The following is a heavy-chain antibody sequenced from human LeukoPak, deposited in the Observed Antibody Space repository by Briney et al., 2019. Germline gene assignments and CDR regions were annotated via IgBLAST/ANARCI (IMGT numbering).Heavy chain of an antibody. J-gene: IGHJ3*02. Sequence: SQTLSLTCTVSGGSISSGGYYWSWIRQHPGKGLEWIGYIYYSGSTNYNPSLKSRVTISVATSKNQFSLKLRSVTAADTAVYYCARRKGGDAFDIWGQGTMVTVSS. V-gene: IGHV4-61*08. CDR1: GGSISSGGYY. CDR2: IYYSGST. D-gene: IGHD3-16*01. CDR3: ARRKGGDAFDI.